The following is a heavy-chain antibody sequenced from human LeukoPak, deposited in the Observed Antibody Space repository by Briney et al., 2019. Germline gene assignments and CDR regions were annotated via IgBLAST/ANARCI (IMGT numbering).Heavy chain of an antibody. D-gene: IGHD6-19*01. Sequence: GGSLRLSCAASGFTFIDYDMHWVRHAIGKGLEWVSAIGIRGDTHYSGSVKGRFTISRENAESSLYLQMNSLRAEDTAVYYCARGGIQVSGIDEFDYWGQGTLVTVSS. CDR1: GFTFIDYD. V-gene: IGHV3-13*01. CDR3: ARGGIQVSGIDEFDY. J-gene: IGHJ4*02. CDR2: IGIRGDT.